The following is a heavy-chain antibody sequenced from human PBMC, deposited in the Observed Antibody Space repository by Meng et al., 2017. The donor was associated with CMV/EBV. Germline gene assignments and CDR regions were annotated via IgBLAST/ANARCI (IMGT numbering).Heavy chain of an antibody. Sequence: GESLKISCAASGFTFSSYSMNWARQAPGKGLEWVSYISSSSSTIYYADSVKGRFTISRDNAENSLYLQMNSLRAEDTAVYYCASRAYCGGDCFDAFDIWGQGTMVTVSS. V-gene: IGHV3-48*04. J-gene: IGHJ3*02. D-gene: IGHD2-21*01. CDR2: ISSSSSTI. CDR1: GFTFSSYS. CDR3: ASRAYCGGDCFDAFDI.